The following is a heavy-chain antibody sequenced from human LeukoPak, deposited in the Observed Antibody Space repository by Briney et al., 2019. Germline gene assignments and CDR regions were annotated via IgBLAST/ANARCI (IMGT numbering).Heavy chain of an antibody. D-gene: IGHD3-9*01. V-gene: IGHV1-69*06. CDR2: IIPIFGTA. CDR1: GGTFSSYA. CDR3: AREGYYDILTGYQYYFDY. J-gene: IGHJ4*02. Sequence: GSSVKVFCKASGGTFSSYAISWVRQAPGQGLEWMGGIIPIFGTANYAQKFQGRVTITADKSTSTAYMELSSLRSEDTAVYYCAREGYYDILTGYQYYFDYWGQGTLVTVSS.